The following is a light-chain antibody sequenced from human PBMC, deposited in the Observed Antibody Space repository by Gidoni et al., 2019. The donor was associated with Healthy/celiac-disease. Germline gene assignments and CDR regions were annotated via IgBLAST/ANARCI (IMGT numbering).Light chain of an antibody. Sequence: DIQMTQSPSSLSASVGDRVTITCRASQDITNYLAWFQQKPGEAPKSLIYAASTLQSGVPSKFSGSGSGTDFTLTISSLQPEDFATYYCQQYHSYPLTFGGGTKVEIK. CDR3: QQYHSYPLT. V-gene: IGKV1-16*02. J-gene: IGKJ4*01. CDR1: QDITNY. CDR2: AAS.